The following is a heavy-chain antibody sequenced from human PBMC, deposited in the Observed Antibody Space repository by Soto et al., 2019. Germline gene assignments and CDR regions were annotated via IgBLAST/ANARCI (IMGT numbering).Heavy chain of an antibody. Sequence: SETLSLTCTVSGGSISSGGYYWSWIRQHPGKGLEWIGYIYYSGTTYYSPSLKSRATISVDTSKNQFSLKLSSVTAADTAVYYCARQGVRPFDYWGQGTLVTVSS. J-gene: IGHJ4*02. D-gene: IGHD6-13*01. CDR1: GGSISSGGYY. V-gene: IGHV4-31*03. CDR2: IYYSGTT. CDR3: ARQGVRPFDY.